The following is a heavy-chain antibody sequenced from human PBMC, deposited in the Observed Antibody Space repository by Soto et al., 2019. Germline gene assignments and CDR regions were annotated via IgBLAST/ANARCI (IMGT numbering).Heavy chain of an antibody. J-gene: IGHJ6*03. CDR2: MNPNSGNT. CDR1: GYTFTSYD. CDR3: ARGTRYWRTYYYYYYYMDV. D-gene: IGHD2-15*01. Sequence: QVQLVQSGAEVKKPGASVKVSCKASGYTFTSYDINWVRQATGQGLECMGWMNPNSGNTGYAQKFQGRVTMTRNTSISTAYMELSSLRSEDTAVYYCARGTRYWRTYYYYYYYMDVWGKGTTVTVSS. V-gene: IGHV1-8*01.